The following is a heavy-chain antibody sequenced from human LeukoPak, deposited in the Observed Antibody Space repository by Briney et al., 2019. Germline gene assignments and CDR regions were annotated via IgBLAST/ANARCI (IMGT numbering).Heavy chain of an antibody. CDR2: VWYDGRNK. J-gene: IGHJ4*02. D-gene: IGHD2-2*01. V-gene: IGHV3-33*01. Sequence: GRSLRLSCGASGFTFRNYGMHWVRQAPGKGLEWVAVVWYDGRNKYYADSVKGRFTISRDNSKNTLYLQKDTLRAEDTAVYYCARGGCGITSCYDYWGQGTLVTVSS. CDR3: ARGGCGITSCYDY. CDR1: GFTFRNYG.